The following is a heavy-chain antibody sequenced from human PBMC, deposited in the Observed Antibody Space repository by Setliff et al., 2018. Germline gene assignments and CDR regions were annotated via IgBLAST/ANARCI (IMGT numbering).Heavy chain of an antibody. CDR3: ARMTGFQYIDV. Sequence: SETLSLTCTVSGGSISSGVYYWGWIRQPPGKGLEWIGRIYHGGKTYYNTSLESRLTISVDTSKNQFSLKLRSVTAADTAVYCARMTGFQYIDVWGKGTTVTVSS. J-gene: IGHJ6*03. CDR1: GGSISSGVYY. CDR2: IYHGGKT. D-gene: IGHD3-3*01. V-gene: IGHV4-39*01.